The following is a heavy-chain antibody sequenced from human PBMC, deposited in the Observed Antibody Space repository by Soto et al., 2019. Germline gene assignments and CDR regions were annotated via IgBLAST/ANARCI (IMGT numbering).Heavy chain of an antibody. Sequence: RGSLRLSCEGSGFTFSSYEMNWVRQAPGKGLEWISYISTSSGAIFYADSVKGRFTISRDNSKNSLYLQMNSLRAEDTAVYYCARDRLSMVGGITYFFDYWGQGTPVTVSS. J-gene: IGHJ4*02. CDR1: GFTFSSYE. D-gene: IGHD3-10*01. CDR3: ARDRLSMVGGITYFFDY. V-gene: IGHV3-48*03. CDR2: ISTSSGAI.